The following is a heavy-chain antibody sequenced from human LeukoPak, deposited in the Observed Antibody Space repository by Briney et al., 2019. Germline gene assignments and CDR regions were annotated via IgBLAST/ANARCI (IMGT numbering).Heavy chain of an antibody. V-gene: IGHV1-2*02. J-gene: IGHJ4*02. CDR3: ARVVHSGGDY. D-gene: IGHD3-10*01. CDR2: INPNSGGT. CDR1: GYTFTGNY. Sequence: ASVKVSCKASGYTFTGNYMHWVRHAPAPGLEWMGWINPNSGGTNYAQKFQGRVTMTRDTSISTAYMELSSLRSDDTAVYYCARVVHSGGDYWGQGTLVTVSS.